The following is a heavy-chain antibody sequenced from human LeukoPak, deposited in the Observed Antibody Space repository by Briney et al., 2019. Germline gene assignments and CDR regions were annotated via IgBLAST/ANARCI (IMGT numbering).Heavy chain of an antibody. Sequence: ASVKVSCKASGYTFTNYGISWVRQAPGQGLEWMQWISPYNGNTNYSQQFQGRLTVTIDTSTSTAYMELRSLRSDDTAMYCCARDYDYLWGSYRYRAFDIWGQGTMVTVST. CDR2: ISPYNGNT. J-gene: IGHJ3*02. CDR1: GYTFTNYG. D-gene: IGHD3-16*02. V-gene: IGHV1-18*01. CDR3: ARDYDYLWGSYRYRAFDI.